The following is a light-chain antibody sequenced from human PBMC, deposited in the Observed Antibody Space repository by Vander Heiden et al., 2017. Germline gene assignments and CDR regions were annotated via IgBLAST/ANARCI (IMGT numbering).Light chain of an antibody. CDR2: GAS. Sequence: EIVLTQSPGTLSLSPGERATLSCRASQSVSSSYLAWYQQKPGQAPRLLIYGASSRATGIPDRFSGSGYGTDFTLTISRLEPEDFAVYYCQQYGSSPLTFDGGTKVEIK. CDR3: QQYGSSPLT. CDR1: QSVSSSY. J-gene: IGKJ4*01. V-gene: IGKV3-20*01.